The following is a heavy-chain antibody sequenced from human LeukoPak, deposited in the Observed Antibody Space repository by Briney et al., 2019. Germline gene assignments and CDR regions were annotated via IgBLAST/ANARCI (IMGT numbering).Heavy chain of an antibody. J-gene: IGHJ4*02. CDR2: ISYDGCNK. CDR1: GLTFSSYA. D-gene: IGHD2-2*01. CDR3: ARDPYCSSTSCYLFDY. V-gene: IGHV3-30*04. Sequence: PERSLRLSCAASGLTFSSYAMHWFRQAPVKGLHWVSVISYDGCNKYYLVSVKGRFTISRDNSKNTLYLQMNSLRAEDTAVYYCARDPYCSSTSCYLFDYWGQGTLVTVSS.